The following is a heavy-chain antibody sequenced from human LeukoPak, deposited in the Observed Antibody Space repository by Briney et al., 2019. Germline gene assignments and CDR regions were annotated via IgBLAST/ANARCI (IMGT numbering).Heavy chain of an antibody. CDR3: AKPETSSGYSASDY. Sequence: GGSLRLSCAASGFTFSSYSMNWVRQAPGKGLEWVSAISGSGGSTYYADSVEGRFTISRDNSKNTLYLQMNSLRAEDTAVYYCAKPETSSGYSASDYWGQGTLVTVSS. CDR1: GFTFSSYS. V-gene: IGHV3-23*01. J-gene: IGHJ4*02. CDR2: ISGSGGST. D-gene: IGHD3-22*01.